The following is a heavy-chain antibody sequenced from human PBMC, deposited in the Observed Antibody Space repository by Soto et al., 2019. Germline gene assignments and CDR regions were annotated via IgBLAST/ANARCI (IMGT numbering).Heavy chain of an antibody. D-gene: IGHD3-9*01. CDR1: GYTFTSYG. CDR3: AILGRYFDWLPLDY. CDR2: ISAYNGNT. V-gene: IGHV1-18*01. J-gene: IGHJ4*02. Sequence: ASVKVSCKASGYTFTSYGISWVRQAPGQGLEWMGWISAYNGNTNYAQKLQGRVTMTTDTSTSTAYMELRSLRSDDTAVYYCAILGRYFDWLPLDYWGQGTLVTVSS.